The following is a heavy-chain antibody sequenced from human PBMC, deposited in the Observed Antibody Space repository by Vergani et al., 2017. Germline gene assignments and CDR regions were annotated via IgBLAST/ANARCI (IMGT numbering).Heavy chain of an antibody. Sequence: QVQLVQSGAEVKKPGASVKVSCKASGYTFTSYYMHWVRQAPGQGLEWMGIINPSGGSTNYAQKFQGRVTFTRDTSTSTVYMEQSSLRSEDTAVYYCARGRYYYESSGYYAFDIWGQGTMVTVSS. CDR1: GYTFTSYY. V-gene: IGHV1-46*03. D-gene: IGHD3-22*01. CDR3: ARGRYYYESSGYYAFDI. CDR2: INPSGGST. J-gene: IGHJ3*02.